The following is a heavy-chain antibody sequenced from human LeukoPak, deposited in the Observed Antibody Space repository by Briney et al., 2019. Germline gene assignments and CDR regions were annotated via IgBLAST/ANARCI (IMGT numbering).Heavy chain of an antibody. CDR2: ISSSASTI. V-gene: IGHV3-48*03. D-gene: IGHD3-10*01. CDR3: ARSRTLLWFGELSDY. J-gene: IGHJ4*02. CDR1: GFTFSTYE. Sequence: GGSLRLSCAASGFTFSTYEMNWVRQAPGQGLEWVSYISSSASTIYYADSVKGRFTISRDNSKNTLYLQMNSLRAEDTAVYYCARSRTLLWFGELSDYWGQGTLVTVSS.